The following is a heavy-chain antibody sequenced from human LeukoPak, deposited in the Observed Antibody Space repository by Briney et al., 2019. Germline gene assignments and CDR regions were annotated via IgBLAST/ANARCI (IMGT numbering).Heavy chain of an antibody. Sequence: GGSLRLSCAASGFTFSTYWMTWVRQAPGKGLEWVANIKQDGSEKYYEDSMKGRFTISRDNAKSSLYLQMKSLRAEDTAVYYCVRDVAYDFRNPYRYFQHWGQGTLVTVSS. CDR1: GFTFSTYW. D-gene: IGHD3-3*01. J-gene: IGHJ1*01. CDR3: VRDVAYDFRNPYRYFQH. CDR2: IKQDGSEK. V-gene: IGHV3-7*01.